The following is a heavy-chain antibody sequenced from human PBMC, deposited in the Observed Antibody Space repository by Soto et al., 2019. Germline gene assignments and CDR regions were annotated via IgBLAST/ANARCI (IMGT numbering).Heavy chain of an antibody. CDR2: FFSDSST. D-gene: IGHD3-22*01. V-gene: IGHV3-53*01. Sequence: PGGSLRPSCAPSGFTVSTNYMTWVRQAPGKGLEWGSIFFSDSSTYYADYLKGRFTTSRDNSKNTPYLYMDSLRAADTALYFSGRGLKIRHDGFDLWGPGTMVTVSS. CDR3: GRGLKIRHDGFDL. J-gene: IGHJ3*01. CDR1: GFTVSTNY.